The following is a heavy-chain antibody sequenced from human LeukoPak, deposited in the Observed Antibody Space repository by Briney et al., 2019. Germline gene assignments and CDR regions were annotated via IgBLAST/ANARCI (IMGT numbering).Heavy chain of an antibody. V-gene: IGHV4-30-4*01. Sequence: SETLSLTCTVSGGSISSGDYYWNWIRQPPGKGLEWIGYIYYSGSTYYNPSLKSRVTISVDTSKNLFSLKLTSVTAADTAVYYCARGVEGYDLHYWGQGTLVTVSS. CDR3: ARGVEGYDLHY. CDR2: IYYSGST. D-gene: IGHD5-12*01. CDR1: GGSISSGDYY. J-gene: IGHJ4*02.